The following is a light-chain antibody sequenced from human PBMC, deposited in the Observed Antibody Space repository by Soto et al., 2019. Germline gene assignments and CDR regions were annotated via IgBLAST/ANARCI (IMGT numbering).Light chain of an antibody. CDR2: AAS. CDR3: QKYDTVPWA. Sequence: DIQMTQYPSSLSASLGDRVTITCRASQGIKKYVAWYQQKPGTVPKLLIYAASSLQSGVPSRFSGSGSGTDFTLTISSLQPEDVATYYCQKYDTVPWAFGQGTKVDIK. V-gene: IGKV1-27*01. J-gene: IGKJ1*01. CDR1: QGIKKY.